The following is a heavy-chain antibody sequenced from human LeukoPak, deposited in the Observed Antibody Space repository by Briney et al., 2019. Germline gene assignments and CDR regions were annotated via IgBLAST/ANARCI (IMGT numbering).Heavy chain of an antibody. CDR3: ARVTYHDAFDI. J-gene: IGHJ3*02. CDR1: GFTFSDYY. V-gene: IGHV3-11*06. CDR2: ISSSSSYI. Sequence: PGGSLRLSCAASGFTFSDYYMSWIRQAPGKGLEWVSSISSSSSYIYYADSVKGRFTISRDNAKNSLYLQMNSLRAEDTAVYYCARVTYHDAFDIWGQGTMVTVSS. D-gene: IGHD2-2*01.